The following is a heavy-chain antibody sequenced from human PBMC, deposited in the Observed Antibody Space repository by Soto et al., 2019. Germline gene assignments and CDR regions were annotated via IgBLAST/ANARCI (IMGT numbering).Heavy chain of an antibody. D-gene: IGHD3-3*01. CDR3: ARRPWAFGVVHTVYYFDY. V-gene: IGHV4-34*01. CDR2: INHSGST. Sequence: TSETLSLTCAVYGGSFSGYYWSWIRQPPGKGLEWIGEINHSGSTNYNPSLKSRVTISVDTSKNQFSLKLSSVTAADTAVYYCARRPWAFGVVHTVYYFDYWGQGTLVTVS. J-gene: IGHJ4*02. CDR1: GGSFSGYY.